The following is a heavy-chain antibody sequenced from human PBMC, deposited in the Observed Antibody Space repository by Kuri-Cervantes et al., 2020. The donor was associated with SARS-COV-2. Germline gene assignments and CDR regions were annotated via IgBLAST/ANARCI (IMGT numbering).Heavy chain of an antibody. CDR2: INHSGST. CDR3: ARGPPELDYYYYYMDV. CDR1: GGSISSSSYY. D-gene: IGHD1-14*01. Sequence: SETLSLTCTVSGGSISSSSYYWGWIRQPPGKGLEWIGEINHSGSTNYNPSLKSRVTISVDKSKNQFSLELSSVTAADTAVYYCARGPPELDYYYYYMDVWGKGTTVTVSS. V-gene: IGHV4-39*07. J-gene: IGHJ6*03.